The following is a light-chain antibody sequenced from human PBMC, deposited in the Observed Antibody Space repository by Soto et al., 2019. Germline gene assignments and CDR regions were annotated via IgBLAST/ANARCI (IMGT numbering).Light chain of an antibody. V-gene: IGKV3-20*01. CDR3: QQYDNLPRT. CDR1: QSISSTY. Sequence: EIVLTQSPGTLSLSPGERATLSCRASQSISSTYLAWYQQKRGQAPRLLIYGASSRATGIPDRFSGSGSGTDFTLSIGRLEPEDFAVYYCQQYDNLPRTFGQGTKVEIK. J-gene: IGKJ1*01. CDR2: GAS.